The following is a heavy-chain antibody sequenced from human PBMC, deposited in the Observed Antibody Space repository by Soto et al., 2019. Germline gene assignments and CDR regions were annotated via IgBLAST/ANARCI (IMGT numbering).Heavy chain of an antibody. V-gene: IGHV4-34*01. Sequence: QVQLQQWGAGLLKPSETLSLTCAVYGGSFSGYYWSWIRQPPGKGLEWIGEINHSGSTNYNPSLKGRVTISVDTSKNQFSLKLSSVTAADTAVYYCARGFYSSSSNYYYYYMDVWGKGTTVTVSS. CDR1: GGSFSGYY. D-gene: IGHD6-6*01. CDR3: ARGFYSSSSNYYYYYMDV. CDR2: INHSGST. J-gene: IGHJ6*03.